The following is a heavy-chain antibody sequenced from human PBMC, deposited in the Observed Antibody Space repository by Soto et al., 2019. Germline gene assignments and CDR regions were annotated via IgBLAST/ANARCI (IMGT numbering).Heavy chain of an antibody. Sequence: ASVKDSCKASCYTFPSYGLSWVRQAPGQGLEWMGWISAYNGNTNYAQKLQGRVTMTTDTSTSTAYMELRSLRSGDTAVYYCAGSSGYSLDSIDYWGQGPRVTVSS. J-gene: IGHJ4*02. CDR2: ISAYNGNT. D-gene: IGHD3-22*01. CDR1: CYTFPSYG. CDR3: AGSSGYSLDSIDY. V-gene: IGHV1-18*01.